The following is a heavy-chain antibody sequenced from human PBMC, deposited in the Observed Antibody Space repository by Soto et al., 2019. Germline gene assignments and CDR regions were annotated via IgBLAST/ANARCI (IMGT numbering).Heavy chain of an antibody. CDR3: ARDPARYCSGGSCSFQH. V-gene: IGHV1-69*01. CDR2: IIPIFGTA. Sequence: QVQLVQSGAEVKKPGSSVKVSCKASGGTFSSYAISWVRQAPGQGLEWMGGIIPIFGTANYAQKFQGRVTITADESTSTAYMELSSLRSEDTAVYYCARDPARYCSGGSCSFQHWGQGTLVTVSS. D-gene: IGHD2-15*01. J-gene: IGHJ1*01. CDR1: GGTFSSYA.